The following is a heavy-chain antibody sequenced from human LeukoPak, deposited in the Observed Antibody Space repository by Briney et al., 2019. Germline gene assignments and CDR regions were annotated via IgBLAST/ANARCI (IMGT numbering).Heavy chain of an antibody. D-gene: IGHD6-13*01. CDR2: IYTSGST. V-gene: IGHV4-4*07. J-gene: IGHJ4*02. CDR1: GVSISSYY. CDR3: ASMAGDSSSANFDY. Sequence: PSETLSLTCTVSGVSISSYYWSWIRKPAGKGLEWIGRIYTSGSTNYNPSLNRRDTMSVDTSKNQFSLKLSSVTAADTAVYYCASMAGDSSSANFDYWGQGTLFTVSS.